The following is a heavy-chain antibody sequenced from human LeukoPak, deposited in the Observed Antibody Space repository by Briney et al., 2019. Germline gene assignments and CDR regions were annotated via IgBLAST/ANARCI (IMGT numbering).Heavy chain of an antibody. J-gene: IGHJ4*02. D-gene: IGHD2-2*01. CDR2: IYYRGTT. Sequence: SGTLSLTCTVSGGSISSYYWSWIRQPPGKGLEWIGYIYYRGTTKYNPSLKSRVTISVDTSKNQLSLKLNSVTAADTAVYYCARDTPPNALDYWGQGTLVTVSS. CDR1: GGSISSYY. CDR3: ARDTPPNALDY. V-gene: IGHV4-59*01.